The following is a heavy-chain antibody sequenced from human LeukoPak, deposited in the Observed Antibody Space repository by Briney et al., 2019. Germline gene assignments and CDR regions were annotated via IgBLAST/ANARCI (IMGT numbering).Heavy chain of an antibody. J-gene: IGHJ5*02. CDR1: GFTFSSYA. D-gene: IGHD1-26*01. V-gene: IGHV3-23*01. CDR2: FSGSGGST. CDR3: ARVGGSYWGWFDP. Sequence: PGGSLRLSCAASGFTFSSYAMRWVRQAPGKGLEWVSTFSGSGGSTHYADSVKGRFTISRDNSKNTLYLQMNSLRAEDTAVYYCARVGGSYWGWFDPWGQGTLVTVSS.